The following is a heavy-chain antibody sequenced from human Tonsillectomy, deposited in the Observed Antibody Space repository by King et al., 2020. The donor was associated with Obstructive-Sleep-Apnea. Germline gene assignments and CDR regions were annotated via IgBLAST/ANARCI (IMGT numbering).Heavy chain of an antibody. Sequence: QLVQSGAEVKNPGASVMVSCKASGYMYSTYAISWVRQAPGQGLEWMGWISVYNGDTNYAQKFQGRVTMTTDTSTSTAYMEVRSLRSDDTAVYYCATSYFYDGSGPPGDWDQGTLVTVSS. CDR1: GYMYSTYA. J-gene: IGHJ4*02. CDR2: ISVYNGDT. V-gene: IGHV1-18*01. CDR3: ATSYFYDGSGPPGD. D-gene: IGHD3-22*01.